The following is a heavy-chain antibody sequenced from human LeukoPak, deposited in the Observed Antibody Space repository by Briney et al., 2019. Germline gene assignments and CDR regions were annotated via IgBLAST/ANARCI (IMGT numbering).Heavy chain of an antibody. CDR2: TYYNSKWYT. D-gene: IGHD1-20*01. Sequence: NPSQTLSLTCALSGDSVSTASNAWYWIRQSPSRGLEWLGRTYYNSKWYTDYAVSVSGRTTINPDTSRNQLSLQLSFVTPEDTAVYYCVRLNWRRKALDVWGQGTMVTVSS. CDR1: GDSVSTASNA. J-gene: IGHJ3*01. CDR3: VRLNWRRKALDV. V-gene: IGHV6-1*01.